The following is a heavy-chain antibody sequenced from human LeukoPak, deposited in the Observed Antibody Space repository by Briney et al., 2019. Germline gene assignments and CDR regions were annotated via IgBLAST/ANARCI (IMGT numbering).Heavy chain of an antibody. V-gene: IGHV3-48*01. Sequence: GGSLRLSCAASGFTFSSYVMNWVRQAPGKGLDWVSYISSSSSTIYYADSVKGRFTISRDNAKNSLYLQMNSLRAEDTAVYYCARSLAPYCSGGSCYFDYWGQGTLVTVSS. CDR3: ARSLAPYCSGGSCYFDY. CDR2: ISSSSSTI. CDR1: GFTFSSYV. D-gene: IGHD2-15*01. J-gene: IGHJ4*02.